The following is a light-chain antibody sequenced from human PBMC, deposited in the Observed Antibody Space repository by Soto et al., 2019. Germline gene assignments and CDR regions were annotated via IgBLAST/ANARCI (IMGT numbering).Light chain of an antibody. J-gene: IGLJ1*01. CDR1: SSDVGGYNY. Sequence: QSALTQPPSASGSPGQSVAISCTGTSSDVGGYNYVSWYQQHPGKAPKLMIYEVNKRPSGVPDRFSGSKSGNTASLTVSGLHAEDEADYYCSSYAVSRNVFGTGTKLTVL. V-gene: IGLV2-8*01. CDR2: EVN. CDR3: SSYAVSRNV.